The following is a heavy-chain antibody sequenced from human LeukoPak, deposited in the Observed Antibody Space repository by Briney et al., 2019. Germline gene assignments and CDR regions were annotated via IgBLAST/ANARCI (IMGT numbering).Heavy chain of an antibody. CDR1: GGSISSYY. V-gene: IGHV4-59*12. CDR2: IYYSGST. D-gene: IGHD2-2*01. Sequence: SETLSLTCTVSGGSISSYYWSWIRQPPGKGLEWMGYIYYSGSTNYNPSLLSRGTMSVDTSKNQFSLKLSSVTAADTAVYYCARSKAHLSTSWYGTWFDPWGQGTLVTVSS. J-gene: IGHJ5*02. CDR3: ARSKAHLSTSWYGTWFDP.